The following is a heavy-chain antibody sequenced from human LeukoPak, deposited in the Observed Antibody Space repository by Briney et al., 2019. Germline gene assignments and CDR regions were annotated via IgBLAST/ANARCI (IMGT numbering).Heavy chain of an antibody. Sequence: PSETLSLTCTVSGGSISSYYWSWIRQPPGKGLEWIGYIYYSGSTNCNPSLKSRVTISVDTSKNQFSLKLSSVTAADTAVYYCACGGWTSFDYWGQGTLVTVSS. J-gene: IGHJ4*02. CDR3: ACGGWTSFDY. CDR1: GGSISSYY. V-gene: IGHV4-59*01. CDR2: IYYSGST. D-gene: IGHD6-19*01.